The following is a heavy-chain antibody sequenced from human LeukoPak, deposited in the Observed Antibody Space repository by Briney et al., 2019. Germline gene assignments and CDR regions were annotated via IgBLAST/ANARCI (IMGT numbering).Heavy chain of an antibody. J-gene: IGHJ3*02. V-gene: IGHV3-23*01. CDR1: GFAFDNYG. CDR3: AIPTCSGSGYCSTSDPFHT. Sequence: GGSLRLSCAASGFAFDNYGIGSGRQAPGNGLEWVSVISGSGGRTYYADSVKGRFTISRDNSKNTLVLQLNSLGVEDTATYYCAIPTCSGSGYCSTSDPFHTWGQGTMVTVSS. CDR2: ISGSGGRT. D-gene: IGHD2-2*03.